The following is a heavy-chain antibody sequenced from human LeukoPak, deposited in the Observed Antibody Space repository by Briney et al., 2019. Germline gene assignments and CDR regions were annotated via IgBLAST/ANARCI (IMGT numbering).Heavy chain of an antibody. CDR3: ARGRILTGYYDY. D-gene: IGHD3-9*01. V-gene: IGHV1-18*01. Sequence: ASVTVSFTASGYTFTIYGISWVRQAPGQGLELMGWISAYNGNTNYAQKLQGRVTMTTDTSTSTAYMELRSLRSDDTAVYYCARGRILTGYYDYWGQGTLVTVSS. J-gene: IGHJ4*02. CDR1: GYTFTIYG. CDR2: ISAYNGNT.